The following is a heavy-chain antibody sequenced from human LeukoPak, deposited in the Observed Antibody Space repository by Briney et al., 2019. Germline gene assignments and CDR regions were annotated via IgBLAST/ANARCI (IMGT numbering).Heavy chain of an antibody. Sequence: PSETLSLNCTVSGVSISSHYWSWFGQTPGERPEWCAFIYYSGTTNYNPSLKGRVTISIDSSKNQFSLKLSSVTAADTAIYDCARGTGVYDSSGHYYWGYFDSWGQGTLVPVSS. CDR1: GVSISSHY. CDR3: ARGTGVYDSSGHYYWGYFDS. J-gene: IGHJ4*02. D-gene: IGHD3-22*01. V-gene: IGHV4-59*11. CDR2: IYYSGTT.